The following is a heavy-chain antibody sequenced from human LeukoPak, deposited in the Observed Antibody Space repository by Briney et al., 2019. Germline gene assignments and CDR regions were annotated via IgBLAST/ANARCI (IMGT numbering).Heavy chain of an antibody. V-gene: IGHV1-8*03. J-gene: IGHJ5*02. CDR2: MNPNSGNT. D-gene: IGHD6-19*01. CDR1: GYTFTSYD. CDR3: AKQGAVAGPNWFDP. Sequence: ASVKVSCKASGYTFTSYDINWVRQATGQGLEWMGWMNPNSGNTGYAQKFQGRVTITRNTSISTAYMELSSLRSEDTAVYFCAKQGAVAGPNWFDPWGQGTLVTVSS.